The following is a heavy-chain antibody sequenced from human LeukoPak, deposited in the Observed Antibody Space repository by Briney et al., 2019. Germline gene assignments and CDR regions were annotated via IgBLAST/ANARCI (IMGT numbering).Heavy chain of an antibody. V-gene: IGHV4-4*07. CDR1: DGSISSYY. CDR3: ARELGTTVSFDY. J-gene: IGHJ4*02. Sequence: SETLSLTCTVSDGSISSYYWSWIPQPAGKGLEWIGHIQSSGSSKYKPSLKCRVTMSVDTSMNQFSLKVSSVNAADTAVYYCARELGTTVSFDYWGQGTLVTVSS. CDR2: IQSSGSS. D-gene: IGHD1-26*01.